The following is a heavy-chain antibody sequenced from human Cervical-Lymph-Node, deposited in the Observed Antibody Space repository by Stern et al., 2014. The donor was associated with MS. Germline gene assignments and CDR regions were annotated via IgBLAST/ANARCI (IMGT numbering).Heavy chain of an antibody. CDR1: GGSLISGDFY. CDR3: ARRAGGSDNCFDP. J-gene: IGHJ5*02. CDR2: IYYSGSN. V-gene: IGHV4-31*01. Sequence: QVQLQESGPGVVKPSQTLSLTCTVSGGSLISGDFYWSWIRQLPGKGLEWIGYIYYSGSNYYNPSLNSQVTISVDTANNQFSLKLSSVTAGDTAVDYCARRAGGSDNCFDPWGQGTLVTVSS. D-gene: IGHD3-16*01.